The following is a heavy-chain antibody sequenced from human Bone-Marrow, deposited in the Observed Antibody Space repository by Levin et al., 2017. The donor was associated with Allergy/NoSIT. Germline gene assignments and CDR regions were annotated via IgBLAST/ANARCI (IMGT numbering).Heavy chain of an antibody. CDR1: GFTFDDYA. D-gene: IGHD2-15*01. CDR3: ARDKRAATPYYLDD. V-gene: IGHV3-9*01. CDR2: ISWNSGSR. J-gene: IGHJ4*02. Sequence: SLKISCAASGFTFDDYAMHWVRQAPGKGLEWVSGISWNSGSRGYADSVKGRFTISRDNAKNSLYLQMTSLRPEDTALYYCARDKRAATPYYLDDWGQGTLVTGSS.